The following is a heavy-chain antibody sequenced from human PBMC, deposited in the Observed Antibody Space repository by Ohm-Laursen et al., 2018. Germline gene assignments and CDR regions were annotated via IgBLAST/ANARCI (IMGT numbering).Heavy chain of an antibody. V-gene: IGHV2-70*11. CDR2: IDWDDDK. J-gene: IGHJ2*01. D-gene: IGHD4-23*01. CDR3: ARTTVVRYWYLDL. CDR1: GFSLSTSGMC. Sequence: PTQTLTLTRTFSGFSLSTSGMCVSWIRQPPGKALEWLARIDWDDDKYYSTSLKTRLTISKDTSKNQVVLTMTNMDPVDTATYFCARTTVVRYWYLDLWGRGTLVTVPS.